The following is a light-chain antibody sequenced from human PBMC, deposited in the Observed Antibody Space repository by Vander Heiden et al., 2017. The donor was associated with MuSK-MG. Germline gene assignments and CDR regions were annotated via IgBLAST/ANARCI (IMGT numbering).Light chain of an antibody. J-gene: IGKJ3*01. CDR3: MQSIQLPFT. Sequence: EMVRTRTQLPLSVTPGQPAALSCKSSQSLLRSDGKTYLYWYLQKPGQPPQLLIYEVSSRFSGVPDRFSGSGSGTDFTLTISRVEAEDVGVYYCMQSIQLPFTFGHGTKVDIK. CDR1: QSLLRSDGKTY. V-gene: IGKV2D-29*01. CDR2: EVS.